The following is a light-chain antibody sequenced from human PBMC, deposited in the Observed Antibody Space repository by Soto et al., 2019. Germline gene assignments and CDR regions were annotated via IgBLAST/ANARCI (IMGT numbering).Light chain of an antibody. Sequence: EIVLTQSPGTLSLSPGERATLSCRASQSVSSSYLAWYQQKPGQAPRPLIYGASSRAIGIPDRFSGSGSVTDFNLTISTLETEDCAVYYCQQYGSSPWTFGQGTKVEIK. CDR2: GAS. CDR3: QQYGSSPWT. V-gene: IGKV3-20*01. J-gene: IGKJ1*01. CDR1: QSVSSSY.